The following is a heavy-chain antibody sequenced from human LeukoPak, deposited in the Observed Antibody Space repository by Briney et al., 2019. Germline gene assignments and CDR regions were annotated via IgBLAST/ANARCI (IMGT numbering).Heavy chain of an antibody. CDR3: ARRRLQFYYMDV. D-gene: IGHD4-11*01. CDR2: INHSGST. V-gene: IGHV4-34*01. J-gene: IGHJ6*03. Sequence: SETLSLTCTVSGGSFSGYYWSWIRQPPGKGLEWIGEINHSGSTNYNPSLKSRVTISVDTSKNQFSLKLSSVTAADTAVYYCARRRLQFYYMDVWGKGTTVTVSS. CDR1: GGSFSGYY.